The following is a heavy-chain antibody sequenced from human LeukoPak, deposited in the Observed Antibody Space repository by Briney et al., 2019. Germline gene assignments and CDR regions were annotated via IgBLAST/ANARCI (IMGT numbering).Heavy chain of an antibody. CDR2: IIPIFGTA. Sequence: SVRVSCKASGGTFSSYAISWVRQAPGQGLEWMGGIIPIFGTANYAQKFQGRVTITADESTSTAYMELSSLRSEDTAVYYCARDPLTRYDFWSGYSWFDPWGQGTLVTVSS. CDR1: GGTFSSYA. V-gene: IGHV1-69*01. D-gene: IGHD3-3*01. J-gene: IGHJ5*02. CDR3: ARDPLTRYDFWSGYSWFDP.